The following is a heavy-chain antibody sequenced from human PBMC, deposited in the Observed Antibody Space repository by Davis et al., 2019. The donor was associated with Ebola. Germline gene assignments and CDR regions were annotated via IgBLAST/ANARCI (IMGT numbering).Heavy chain of an antibody. V-gene: IGHV4-39*07. D-gene: IGHD6-19*01. CDR2: IYYSGST. CDR3: ARDSGSDDFDY. J-gene: IGHJ4*02. CDR1: GGSISSSSYY. Sequence: PSETLSLTCTVSGGSISSSSYYWGWIRQPPGKGLEWIGSIYYSGSTYYNPSLKSRVTISVDTSKNQFSLKLNSVTAADTAVYYCARDSGSDDFDYWGRGTLVTVSS.